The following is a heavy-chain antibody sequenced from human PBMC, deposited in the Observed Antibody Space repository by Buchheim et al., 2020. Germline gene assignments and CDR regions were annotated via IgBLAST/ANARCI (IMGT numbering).Heavy chain of an antibody. J-gene: IGHJ4*02. CDR2: INPNTGNP. CDR1: GYTFTTYG. V-gene: IGHV7-4-1*02. D-gene: IGHD4-17*01. Sequence: QVQMVKSGSELKKPGASVKVSCKASGYTFTTYGINWVRQAPGQGLEWMGWINPNTGNPTYAQGFTGRFVFSLDTSVGTAYLQISSLITEDTAVYYCARGPTGALDYWGQGTL. CDR3: ARGPTGALDY.